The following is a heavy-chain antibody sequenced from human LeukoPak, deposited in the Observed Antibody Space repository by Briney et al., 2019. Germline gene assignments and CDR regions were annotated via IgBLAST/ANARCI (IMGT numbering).Heavy chain of an antibody. Sequence: GGSLRLSCAASGFTFSNYWMSWVRQAPGKGLEWVGRIKSKTDGGTTDYAAPVKGRFTISRDDSKNTLYLQMNSLKTEDTAVYYCTTAVAYCGGDCYRGGDYWGQGTLVTVSS. CDR3: TTAVAYCGGDCYRGGDY. J-gene: IGHJ4*02. D-gene: IGHD2-21*02. CDR1: GFTFSNYW. CDR2: IKSKTDGGTT. V-gene: IGHV3-15*01.